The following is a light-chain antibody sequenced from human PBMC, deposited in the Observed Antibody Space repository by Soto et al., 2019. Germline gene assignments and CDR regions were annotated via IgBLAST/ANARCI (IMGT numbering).Light chain of an antibody. CDR1: QSVSSSY. V-gene: IGKV3-20*01. Sequence: EIVLTQSPGTLSLSPGERATLSCRASQSVSSSYLAWYQQKPGQAPRLLIYDASNRATGIPARFSGSGSGTDFTLTINGLQPEDFATYYCQQAASFPITFGQGTRLEIK. J-gene: IGKJ5*01. CDR3: QQAASFPIT. CDR2: DAS.